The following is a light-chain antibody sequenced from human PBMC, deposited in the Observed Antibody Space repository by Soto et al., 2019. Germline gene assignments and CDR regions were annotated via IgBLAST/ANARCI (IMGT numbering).Light chain of an antibody. CDR1: QSVSSY. J-gene: IGKJ2*01. CDR2: DAS. Sequence: EIVLTQSPATLSLSPGERATLSCRASQSVSSYLAWYQQKPGQAPRLLIYDASNRATGIPARFSGSGSGTDCPLTISSLAPEDFAVYYCQQRSNWLYTFGQGTKLEIQ. V-gene: IGKV3-11*01. CDR3: QQRSNWLYT.